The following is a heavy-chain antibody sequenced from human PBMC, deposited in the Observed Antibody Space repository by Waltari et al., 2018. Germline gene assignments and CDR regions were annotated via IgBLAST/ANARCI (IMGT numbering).Heavy chain of an antibody. V-gene: IGHV4-59*01. Sequence: QVELQESGPGLVKASETLSLTCTVSGGSLSTYYWSWIRQPPGKGLEYIGYVYYTGTTNYNPSLKNRVTISLDTSKNQFSLKVNSVTAADTAVYYCARADSSTAYFYYYMDVWGTGTTVTVSS. CDR2: VYYTGTT. CDR3: ARADSSTAYFYYYMDV. J-gene: IGHJ6*03. D-gene: IGHD6-13*01. CDR1: GGSLSTYY.